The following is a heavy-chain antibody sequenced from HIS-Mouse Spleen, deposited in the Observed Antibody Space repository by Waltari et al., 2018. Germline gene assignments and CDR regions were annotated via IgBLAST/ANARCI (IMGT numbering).Heavy chain of an antibody. D-gene: IGHD5-12*01. CDR2: IKSKTDGGTT. CDR3: TTDPNSGYPDY. V-gene: IGHV3-15*01. Sequence: DVQAVESWVGFVKPGEFIRTSGLAPGFISGKPCLYVDRQAPGKGLEWVGRIKSKTDGGTTDYAAPVKGRFTISRDDSKNTLYLQMNSLKTEDTAVYYCTTDPNSGYPDYWGQGTLVTVSS. J-gene: IGHJ4*02. CDR1: GFISGKPC.